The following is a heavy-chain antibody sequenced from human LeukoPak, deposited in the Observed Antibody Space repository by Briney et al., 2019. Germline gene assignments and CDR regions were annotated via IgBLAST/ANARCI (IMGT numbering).Heavy chain of an antibody. CDR2: IKKRKSDS. CDR1: EFSVNDYW. J-gene: IGHJ4*02. V-gene: IGHV3-7*01. Sequence: GGSLRLSCAASEFSVNDYWMSWVRQAPGKGLEWVANIKKRKSDSFYVDSVKGRFTISRDNAKNSVYLQMNSLRVEDTAVYYCARDGDYFDYWGQGTPVTVSS. D-gene: IGHD2-21*01. CDR3: ARDGDYFDY.